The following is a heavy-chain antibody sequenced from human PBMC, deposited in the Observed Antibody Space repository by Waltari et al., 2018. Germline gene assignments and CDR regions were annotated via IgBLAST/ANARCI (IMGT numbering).Heavy chain of an antibody. CDR2: IRWNSGSI. J-gene: IGHJ4*02. V-gene: IGHV3-9*01. D-gene: IGHD6-13*01. CDR1: GFTFDDYA. CDR3: AKGRGEQQLAHVDY. Sequence: EVQLVESGGGLVQPGRSLRLSCAASGFTFDDYAMHWVRQAPGKGLEWGSGIRWNSGSIGYADSVKGRFTISRDNAKNSLYLQMNSLRAEDTALYYCAKGRGEQQLAHVDYWGQGTLVTVSS.